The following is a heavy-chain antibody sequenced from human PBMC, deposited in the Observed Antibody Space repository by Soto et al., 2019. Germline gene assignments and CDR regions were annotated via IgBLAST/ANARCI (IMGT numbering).Heavy chain of an antibody. V-gene: IGHV1-18*04. J-gene: IGHJ4*01. CDR2: ISAYSGNT. CDR3: ARVVKAGDYGDYGRYYFDY. CDR1: GYTFTTYG. D-gene: IGHD4-17*01. Sequence: QVQRVQSGAEVKKPGASVKVSCKASGYTFTTYGITWVRQAPGQGLEGMGWISAYSGNTNYAQKLQGRLTVTTDTSTNTAYMALRSLRSDDTAVYYCARVVKAGDYGDYGRYYFDYWGHGTLVTVSS.